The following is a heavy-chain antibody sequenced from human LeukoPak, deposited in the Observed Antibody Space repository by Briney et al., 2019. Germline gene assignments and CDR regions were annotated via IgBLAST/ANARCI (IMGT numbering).Heavy chain of an antibody. V-gene: IGHV6-1*01. CDR2: TYYRSKWYN. Sequence: SQTLSLTCAISGDSVSSNSAAWNWIGQSPSRGLEWLGRTYYRSKWYNDYAVSVKSRITINPDTSKNQFSLQLNSVTPEDTAVYYCARGTMDYYYGMDVWGQGTTVTVSS. CDR3: ARGTMDYYYGMDV. CDR1: GDSVSSNSAA. J-gene: IGHJ6*02. D-gene: IGHD3-10*01.